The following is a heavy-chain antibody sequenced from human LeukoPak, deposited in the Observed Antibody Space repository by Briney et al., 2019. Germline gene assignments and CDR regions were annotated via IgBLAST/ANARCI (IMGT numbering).Heavy chain of an antibody. CDR2: INPNSGDT. J-gene: IGHJ4*02. V-gene: IGHV1-2*02. CDR3: EKDLTY. CDR1: GYTFTGYY. Sequence: ASVKVSCKASGYTFTGYYLHWVRQAPGQGLEWMGWINPNSGDTYYAQKFQGRVTMTRDTSISTAYMELSGLTSDDTAIYYCEKDLTYWGQGTLVTVSS.